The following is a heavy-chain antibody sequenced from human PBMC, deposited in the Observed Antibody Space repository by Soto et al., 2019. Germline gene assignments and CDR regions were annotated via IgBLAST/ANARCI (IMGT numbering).Heavy chain of an antibody. J-gene: IGHJ3*02. V-gene: IGHV5-51*01. CDR1: GYDFNTNW. CDR2: MYPGDSDT. D-gene: IGHD6-19*01. Sequence: GESLKISCRGSGYDFNTNWFGWVRQLPGRGLEWVGIMYPGDSDTRYSPSFQGQVTISADKSISTAYLQWSSLKASDTAMYYCARLLYSSGWYSKAFDIWGQGTMVTVSS. CDR3: ARLLYSSGWYSKAFDI.